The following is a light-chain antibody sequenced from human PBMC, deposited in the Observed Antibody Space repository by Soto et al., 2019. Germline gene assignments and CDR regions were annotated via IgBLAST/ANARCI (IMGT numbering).Light chain of an antibody. CDR3: MQASQLPWT. J-gene: IGKJ1*01. CDR1: QSLVHGDGMTY. Sequence: VLTQTPLSSPVPLGKTASLSCSSSQSLVHGDGMTYLNWLHQRPGQPPRLLISEISNRFSGVADGFSSSGGGIDFTLKISRVEGDDGGIYFCMQASQLPWTYGHGTKKEI. CDR2: EIS. V-gene: IGKV2-24*01.